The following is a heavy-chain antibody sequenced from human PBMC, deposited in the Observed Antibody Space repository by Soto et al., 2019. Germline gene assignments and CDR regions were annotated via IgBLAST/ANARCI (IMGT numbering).Heavy chain of an antibody. Sequence: APVKVSCKASGYTFTSYGISWVRQAPGQGLKWMGWISAYNGNTNYAQKLQGWVTMTRDTSISTAYMELSRLRSDDTAVYYCARGKVVVVAATTHADFDYWGQGTLVTVSS. D-gene: IGHD2-15*01. CDR1: GYTFTSYG. CDR2: ISAYNGNT. V-gene: IGHV1-18*01. J-gene: IGHJ4*02. CDR3: ARGKVVVVAATTHADFDY.